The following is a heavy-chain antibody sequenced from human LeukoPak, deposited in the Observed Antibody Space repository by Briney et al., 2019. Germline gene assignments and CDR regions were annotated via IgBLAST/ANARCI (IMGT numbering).Heavy chain of an antibody. D-gene: IGHD6-13*01. J-gene: IGHJ5*02. Sequence: SETLSLTCTVYGGSISSYYWSWIRQPAGKGLEWIGYIYYSGSTNYNPSLKSRVTISVDTSKNQFSLKLSSVTAADTAVYYCARASSSWYRNNWFDPWGQGTLVTVSS. CDR1: GGSISSYY. CDR2: IYYSGST. V-gene: IGHV4-59*01. CDR3: ARASSSWYRNNWFDP.